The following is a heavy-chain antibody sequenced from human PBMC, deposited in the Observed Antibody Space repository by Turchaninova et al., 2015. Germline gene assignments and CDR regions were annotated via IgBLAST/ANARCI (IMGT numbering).Heavy chain of an antibody. V-gene: IGHV1-18*04. Sequence: QILLVQSEAEVKKPGASVKVSCKASGYTFASYGISWVRQAPGQGLEGMGWNNTYNDNTNYAQKLQGRVTMTTDTSTSTAYMELRSLISDDTAVYYCAREKYYDTSGYSDFQHWGQGTLVTVSS. D-gene: IGHD3-22*01. CDR3: AREKYYDTSGYSDFQH. J-gene: IGHJ1*01. CDR2: NNTYNDNT. CDR1: GYTFASYG.